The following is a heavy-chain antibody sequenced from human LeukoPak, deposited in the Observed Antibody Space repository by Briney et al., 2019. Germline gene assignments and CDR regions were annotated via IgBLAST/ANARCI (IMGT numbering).Heavy chain of an antibody. J-gene: IGHJ5*02. CDR2: IYYSGST. D-gene: IGHD3-3*01. Sequence: SQTLSLTCTVSGGSISSGGYYWSWIRQHPGKGLEWIGYIYYSGSTYYNPSLKSRVTISVDTSKNQFSLKLSSVTAADTAVYYCAREYRDLPFDPWAREPWSPSPQ. V-gene: IGHV4-31*03. CDR1: GGSISSGGYY. CDR3: AREYRDLPFDP.